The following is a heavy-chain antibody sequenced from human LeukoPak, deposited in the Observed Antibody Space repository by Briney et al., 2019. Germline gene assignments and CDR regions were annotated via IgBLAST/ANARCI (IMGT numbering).Heavy chain of an antibody. CDR3: ARVAVSGPTGWFDS. CDR2: ISSTSAYI. Sequence: GGSLRLSCAGSGFALKSYSLSWVRQAPGKGLEWVSSISSTSAYIYYADSVKGRFTISRDNVDNVVYLQMNSLGAEDTAVYYCARVAVSGPTGWFDSWGQGTLVTVSS. V-gene: IGHV3-21*01. CDR1: GFALKSYS. J-gene: IGHJ5*01. D-gene: IGHD2-8*02.